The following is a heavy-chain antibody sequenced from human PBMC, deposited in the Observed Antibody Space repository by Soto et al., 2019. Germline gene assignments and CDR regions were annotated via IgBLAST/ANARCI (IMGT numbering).Heavy chain of an antibody. CDR1: GFTFSSYS. CDR3: ARERGYCSSTSCTEGNY. Sequence: GGSLRLSCAASGFTFSSYSMNWVRQAPGKGLEWVSYISSSSSTIYYADSVKGRFTISRDNAKNSLYLQMNSLRAEDTAVYYCARERGYCSSTSCTEGNYWGQGTLVTAPQ. D-gene: IGHD2-2*01. V-gene: IGHV3-48*01. CDR2: ISSSSSTI. J-gene: IGHJ4*02.